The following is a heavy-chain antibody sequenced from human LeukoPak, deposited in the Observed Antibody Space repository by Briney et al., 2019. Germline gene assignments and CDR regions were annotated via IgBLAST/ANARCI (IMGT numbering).Heavy chain of an antibody. CDR2: INSDRSST. D-gene: IGHD3/OR15-3a*01. J-gene: IGHJ4*02. V-gene: IGHV3-74*01. CDR1: GFTFSSYW. CDR3: AKETLPLGLGFDY. Sequence: AGGSLRLSCAASGFTFSSYWMHWVRQAPGKGLVWVSRINSDRSSTSYADSVKGRFTISRDNSKNTLYLQMNTLTTEDTSVYYCAKETLPLGLGFDYWGQGTLVTVSS.